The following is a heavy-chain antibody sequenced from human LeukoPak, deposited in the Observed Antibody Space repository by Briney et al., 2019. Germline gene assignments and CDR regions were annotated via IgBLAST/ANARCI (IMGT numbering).Heavy chain of an antibody. J-gene: IGHJ3*02. D-gene: IGHD3-22*01. CDR3: ARGYSSGFVLVDDAFDI. CDR2: IYYSGST. CDR1: GGSVSSGSYY. V-gene: IGHV4-61*01. Sequence: SETLSLTCTVSGGSVSSGSYYWSWIRQPPGKGLEWIGYIYYSGSTNYNPSLKSRVTISVDTSKHQFSLKLSSVTAADTAMYYCARGYSSGFVLVDDAFDIWGQGTMVTVSS.